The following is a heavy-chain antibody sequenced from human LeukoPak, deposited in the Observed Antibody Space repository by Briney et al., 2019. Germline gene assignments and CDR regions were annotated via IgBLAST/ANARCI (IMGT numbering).Heavy chain of an antibody. D-gene: IGHD2-2*01. V-gene: IGHV5-51*01. CDR3: AREGPRDCSSTSCLRHIDGFDI. CDR1: GYSFTSYW. Sequence: GESLKISCKGSGYSFTSYWIGWVRQMPGKGLEWMGIIYPGDSDTRYSPSFQGQVTISADKSISNAYLQWSSLKASDTAMYYCAREGPRDCSSTSCLRHIDGFDIWGQGTMVTVSS. J-gene: IGHJ3*02. CDR2: IYPGDSDT.